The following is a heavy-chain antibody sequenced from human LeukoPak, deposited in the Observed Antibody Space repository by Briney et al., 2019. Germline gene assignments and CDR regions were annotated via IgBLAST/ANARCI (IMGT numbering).Heavy chain of an antibody. J-gene: IGHJ4*02. CDR3: VTATSYSAYDY. CDR2: ISGSGGST. V-gene: IGHV3-23*01. Sequence: GGSLRLSCAASGFTFSSYAMSWVRQAPGKGLEWVSAISGSGGSTYYVDSVKGRFTISRDNSKNTLYLQMSSLRAEDMSVYYCVTATSYSAYDYWGQGTLVTVSS. CDR1: GFTFSSYA. D-gene: IGHD5-12*01.